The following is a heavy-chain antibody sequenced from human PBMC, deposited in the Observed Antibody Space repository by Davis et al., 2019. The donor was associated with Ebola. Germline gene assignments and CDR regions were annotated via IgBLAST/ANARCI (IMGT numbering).Heavy chain of an antibody. CDR1: GFTFSSYA. D-gene: IGHD5-12*01. Sequence: PGGSLRLSCAASGFTFSSYAMSWVRQAPGKGLEWVSAISGSGGSTYYADSVKGRFTISRDNSKNTLYLQMNSLRAEDTAVYYCTTPGGQDSGYDVFDIWGQGTMVTVSS. V-gene: IGHV3-23*01. CDR3: TTPGGQDSGYDVFDI. CDR2: ISGSGGST. J-gene: IGHJ3*02.